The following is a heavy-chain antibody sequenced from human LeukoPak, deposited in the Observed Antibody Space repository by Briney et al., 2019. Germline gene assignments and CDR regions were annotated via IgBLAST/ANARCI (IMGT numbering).Heavy chain of an antibody. V-gene: IGHV4-34*01. CDR1: GGSFSGYY. CDR3: TRVRQGSQNDN. J-gene: IGHJ4*02. CDR2: INHSGST. Sequence: SETLSLTCAVYGGSFSGYYWSWIRQPPGKGLEWIGEINHSGSTNYNPSLKSRVTISVDTSKNQFSLKLSSVTAADTAVYYCTRVRQGSQNDNWGQGTLVTVSS.